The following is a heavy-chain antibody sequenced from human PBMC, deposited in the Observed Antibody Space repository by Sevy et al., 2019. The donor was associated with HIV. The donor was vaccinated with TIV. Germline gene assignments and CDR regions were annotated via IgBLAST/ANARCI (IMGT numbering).Heavy chain of an antibody. Sequence: GGSLRLSCAASGFTFSNAWMNWVRQAPGKGLEWVGRIKSKTDGGTTDYPAPVKGRFTISRVDSKNTLYLQMNSLKTEDTAVYYCTTEYYYDSSGYYGFDPWGQGTLVTVSS. CDR1: GFTFSNAW. CDR3: TTEYYYDSSGYYGFDP. D-gene: IGHD3-22*01. CDR2: IKSKTDGGTT. J-gene: IGHJ5*02. V-gene: IGHV3-15*07.